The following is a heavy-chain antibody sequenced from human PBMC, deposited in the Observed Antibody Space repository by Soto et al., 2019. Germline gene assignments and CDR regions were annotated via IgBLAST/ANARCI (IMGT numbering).Heavy chain of an antibody. D-gene: IGHD4-17*01. CDR3: AKGPTVTTPPNYYYYCYMDV. CDR1: GFTFSSYA. V-gene: IGHV3-23*01. Sequence: EVQLLESGGGLVQPGGSLRLSCAASGFTFSSYAMSWVRQAPGKGLEWVSAISGSGGSTYYADSVKGRFTISRDNSKHTLYLQMNSLRAEDTAVYYCAKGPTVTTPPNYYYYCYMDVWGKGTTVTVSS. J-gene: IGHJ6*03. CDR2: ISGSGGST.